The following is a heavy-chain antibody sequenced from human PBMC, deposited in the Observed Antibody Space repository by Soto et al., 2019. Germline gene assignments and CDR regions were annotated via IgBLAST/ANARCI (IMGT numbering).Heavy chain of an antibody. V-gene: IGHV1-18*01. CDR3: AADCSSTSCYEGDDAFDI. CDR1: GYTFTSYG. CDR2: ISAYNGNT. Sequence: QVQLVQSGAEVKKPGASVKVSCKASGYTFTSYGISWVRQAPGQGLEWMGWISAYNGNTNYAQKLQGRVTMTTDTPTSTAYMELRSLRSDDTAVYYCAADCSSTSCYEGDDAFDIWGQGTMVTVSS. J-gene: IGHJ3*02. D-gene: IGHD2-2*01.